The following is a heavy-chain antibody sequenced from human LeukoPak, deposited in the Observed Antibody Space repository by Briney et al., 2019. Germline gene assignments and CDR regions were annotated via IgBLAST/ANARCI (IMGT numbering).Heavy chain of an antibody. CDR3: ARDSEGGWLTH. CDR1: RFTFSSYE. D-gene: IGHD6-19*01. Sequence: GGSLRLSCAASRFTFSSYEMNWVRQAPGKGLEWLSYISSSGSTIYYADSVKGRFTISRDNAKNSLYLQMNSLRAEDTGVYYCARDSEGGWLTHWGQGTLVTVSS. J-gene: IGHJ4*02. V-gene: IGHV3-48*03. CDR2: ISSSGSTI.